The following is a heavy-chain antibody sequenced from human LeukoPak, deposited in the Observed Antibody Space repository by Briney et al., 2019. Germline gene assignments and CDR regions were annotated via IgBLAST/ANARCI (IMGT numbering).Heavy chain of an antibody. V-gene: IGHV3-30*02. D-gene: IGHD3-10*01. CDR3: HSGSPRFGAFDI. CDR1: GFTFSSYG. J-gene: IGHJ3*02. Sequence: PGGSLRLSCAASGFTFSSYGMHWVRQAPGKGLEWVAFIRYDGSNKYYADSVKGRFTISRDNSKNTLYLQVNSLRAEGTAVYYCHSGSPRFGAFDIWGQGTMVTVSS. CDR2: IRYDGSNK.